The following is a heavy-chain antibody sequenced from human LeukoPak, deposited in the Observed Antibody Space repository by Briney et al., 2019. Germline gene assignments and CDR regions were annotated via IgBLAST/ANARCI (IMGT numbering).Heavy chain of an antibody. CDR2: INPSGGST. CDR3: ARDQELVGPGY. V-gene: IGHV1-46*01. CDR1: GYTFTGYY. D-gene: IGHD6-13*01. Sequence: ASVKVSCKASGYTFTGYYMHWVRQAPGHGLEWMGIINPSGGSTSYAQKFQGRVTMTRDTSTSTVYMELSSLRSEDTAVYYCARDQELVGPGYWGQGTLVTVSS. J-gene: IGHJ4*02.